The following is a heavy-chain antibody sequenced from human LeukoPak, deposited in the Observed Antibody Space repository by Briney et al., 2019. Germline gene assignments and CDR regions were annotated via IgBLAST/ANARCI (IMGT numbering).Heavy chain of an antibody. CDR1: GFAFSSYA. V-gene: IGHV3-23*01. D-gene: IGHD2-2*01. Sequence: GGSLRLSCAASGFAFSSYAMSWVRQAPGKGLEWVSAIGGSADSTYYADSVKGRFTISRDKSKNTLYLQMNSLRAEDTAVYYCAKVGTGYCSSTSCPLIDYWGQGTLVTVSS. J-gene: IGHJ4*02. CDR3: AKVGTGYCSSTSCPLIDY. CDR2: IGGSADST.